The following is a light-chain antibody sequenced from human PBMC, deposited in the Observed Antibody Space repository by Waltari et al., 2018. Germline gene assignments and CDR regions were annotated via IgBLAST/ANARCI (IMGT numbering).Light chain of an antibody. Sequence: DIVMTQSPDSLAVSLVERATITCKSRQSVLYSSNNKNYLAWYQQKPGQPPKLLIYWASTRESGVPDRFSGSGSGTDFTLTISSLQAEDVAVYYCQQYYSTPYTFGQGTKLEIK. V-gene: IGKV4-1*01. CDR3: QQYYSTPYT. CDR1: QSVLYSSNNKNY. CDR2: WAS. J-gene: IGKJ2*01.